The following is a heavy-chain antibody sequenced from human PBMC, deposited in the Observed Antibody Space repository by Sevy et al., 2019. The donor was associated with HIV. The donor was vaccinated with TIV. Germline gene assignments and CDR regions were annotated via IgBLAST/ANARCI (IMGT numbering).Heavy chain of an antibody. Sequence: GGSLRLSCTVSGFIFSNFAMHWVRQAPGKGLEWVAVTSYDGSHKYYADSVKGRFTISRDNSKNTLYLQMNSLRAEDTAVYYCARDVWFGESNYYYGMDVWGQGTTVTVSS. J-gene: IGHJ6*02. D-gene: IGHD3-10*01. V-gene: IGHV3-30*04. CDR1: GFIFSNFA. CDR2: TSYDGSHK. CDR3: ARDVWFGESNYYYGMDV.